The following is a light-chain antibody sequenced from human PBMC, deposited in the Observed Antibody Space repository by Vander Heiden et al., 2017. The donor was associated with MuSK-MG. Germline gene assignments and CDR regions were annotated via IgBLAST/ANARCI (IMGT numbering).Light chain of an antibody. Sequence: DIQMTTSPSSLSASVGDRVTITCRASQSISSYLNWYQQKPGKAPKLLIYAASSLQSGVPSRFSGNGSGTDFTLTISSLQPEDFATYYCQQCNSTPWTFGPGTKVEIK. V-gene: IGKV1-39*01. CDR2: AAS. CDR1: QSISSY. J-gene: IGKJ1*01. CDR3: QQCNSTPWT.